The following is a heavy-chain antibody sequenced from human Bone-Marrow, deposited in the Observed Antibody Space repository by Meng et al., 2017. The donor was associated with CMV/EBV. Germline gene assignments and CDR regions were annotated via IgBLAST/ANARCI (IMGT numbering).Heavy chain of an antibody. D-gene: IGHD5-18*01. CDR3: ARGTNVDTVEGGYYYYYGMDV. CDR1: GYTFTSYG. CDR2: ISAYNGNT. V-gene: IGHV1-18*01. Sequence: ASVKVSCKASGYTFTSYGISWVRQAPGQGLEWMGWISAYNGNTNYAQKLQGRVTMTTDTSTSTAYMELRSLRSDDTAVYYCARGTNVDTVEGGYYYYYGMDVWGQGTTVTVPS. J-gene: IGHJ6*02.